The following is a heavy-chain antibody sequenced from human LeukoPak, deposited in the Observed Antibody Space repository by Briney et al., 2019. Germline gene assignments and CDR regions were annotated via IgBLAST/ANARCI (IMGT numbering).Heavy chain of an antibody. V-gene: IGHV4-59*01. J-gene: IGHJ4*02. Sequence: SETLSLTCTVSGGSISSYYWSWIRQPPGKGLEWIGYIYYSGSTNYNPSLKSRVTISVDTSKNQFSLKLSSVTAADTAVYYCARGVDDSSGYSPGTIDYWGQGTLVTVSS. CDR3: ARGVDDSSGYSPGTIDY. CDR1: GGSISSYY. CDR2: IYYSGST. D-gene: IGHD3-22*01.